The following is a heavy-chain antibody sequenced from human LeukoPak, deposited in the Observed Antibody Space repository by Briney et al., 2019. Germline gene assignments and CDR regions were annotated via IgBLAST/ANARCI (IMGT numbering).Heavy chain of an antibody. CDR2: IWYDGSNK. CDR3: ASFGEAANDAFDI. D-gene: IGHD2-15*01. Sequence: GGSLRLSCVPSGLTFSSYGMHWVRQAPDKGREWGAVIWYDGSNKYYADSVKGRFTISRDNSKNTLYLQMNTLRAEDTAVYYCASFGEAANDAFDIWGRGTMVTVSS. J-gene: IGHJ3*02. CDR1: GLTFSSYG. V-gene: IGHV3-33*01.